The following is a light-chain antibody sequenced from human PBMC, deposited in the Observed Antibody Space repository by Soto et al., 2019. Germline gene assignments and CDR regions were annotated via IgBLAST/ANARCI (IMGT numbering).Light chain of an antibody. CDR1: EIRLYSSNYKNY. CDR3: QQYYTSPWT. CDR2: WAS. V-gene: IGKV4-1*01. Sequence: DIVMTQSPDDLAVSLGERATINCRSVEIRLYSSNYKNYLAWYQQKPGQPPKLLIYWASTRESGVPDRFSGSGSGTDFTLTISSLQAEDVAVYYCQQYYTSPWTFGQGTKVDI. J-gene: IGKJ1*01.